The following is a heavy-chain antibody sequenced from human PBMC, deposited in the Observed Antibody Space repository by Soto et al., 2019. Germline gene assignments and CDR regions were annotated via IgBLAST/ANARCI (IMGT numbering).Heavy chain of an antibody. CDR1: GFPFTRYS. Sequence: GCLILSCEASGFPFTRYSMNWVRPAPGKGLEWVSSISSTTNYIYYGDSMKGRFTISRDNAKNSLYLEMNSLRAEDKAVYYCARESEDLTSNFDYWGQGTLVIVYS. V-gene: IGHV3-21*06. CDR3: ARESEDLTSNFDY. D-gene: IGHD7-27*01. J-gene: IGHJ4*02. CDR2: ISSTTNYI.